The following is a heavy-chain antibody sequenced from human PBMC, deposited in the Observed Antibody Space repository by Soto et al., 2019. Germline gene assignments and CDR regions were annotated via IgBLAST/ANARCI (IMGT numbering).Heavy chain of an antibody. CDR1: GFTFSSYW. CDR3: GRVAAASGRELYYFDY. Sequence: GGSLRLSCAASGFTFSSYWMSWVRQAPGKGLEWVSYISSSSSTIYYADSVKGRFTISRDNAKNSLYLQMNSLRAEDTAVYYCGRVAAASGRELYYFDYWGQGTLVTVSS. J-gene: IGHJ4*02. V-gene: IGHV3-48*01. D-gene: IGHD6-13*01. CDR2: ISSSSSTI.